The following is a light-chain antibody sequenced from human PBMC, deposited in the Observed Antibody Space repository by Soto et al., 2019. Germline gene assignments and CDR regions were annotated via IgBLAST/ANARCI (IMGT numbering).Light chain of an antibody. J-gene: IGLJ2*01. CDR2: SNN. CDR3: ASWDDSLNGVV. Sequence: QLVLTQPPSASGTPGQRVTISCSGSNSNIGSNTVNWYQQLPGTAPKLLIYSNNQRPSGVPGRFSDSKSGTSASLAISGLQSEDEADYYCASWDDSLNGVVFGGGTKLTVL. V-gene: IGLV1-44*01. CDR1: NSNIGSNT.